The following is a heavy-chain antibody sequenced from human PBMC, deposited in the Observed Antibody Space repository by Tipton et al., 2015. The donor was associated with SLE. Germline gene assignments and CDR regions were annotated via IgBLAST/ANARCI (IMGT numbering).Heavy chain of an antibody. D-gene: IGHD6-13*01. J-gene: IGHJ4*02. CDR3: ASFWGSSWYREGVDY. CDR1: GFTFSSYE. CDR2: ISSSGRTI. Sequence: SLRLSCAASGFTFSSYEMNWVRQAPGKGLEWVSYISSSGRTIYYADSVKGRFTISRDNAKNSLYLQMNSLRAEDTAVYYCASFWGSSWYREGVDYWGQGTLVTVAS. V-gene: IGHV3-48*03.